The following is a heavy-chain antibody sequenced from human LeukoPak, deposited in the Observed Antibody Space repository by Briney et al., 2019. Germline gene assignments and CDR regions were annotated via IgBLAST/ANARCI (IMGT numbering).Heavy chain of an antibody. CDR2: ISSSSNTL. CDR3: ASPGGYYDSSGYNY. V-gene: IGHV3-48*04. D-gene: IGHD3-22*01. J-gene: IGHJ4*02. Sequence: GGSLRLSCAASGFIFSSSSMTWVRQAPGKGLEWVSYISSSSNTLYYADSVKGRFTISRDNAKNSLYLQMNSLRAEDTAMYYCASPGGYYDSSGYNYWGQGTLVIVSS. CDR1: GFIFSSSS.